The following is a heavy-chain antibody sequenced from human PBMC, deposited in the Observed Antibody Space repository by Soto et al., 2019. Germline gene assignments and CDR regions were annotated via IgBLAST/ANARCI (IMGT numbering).Heavy chain of an antibody. CDR1: GFSFSSFE. D-gene: IGHD6-19*01. V-gene: IGHV3-48*03. Sequence: VPLVESGGGLAQPGGSLRLSCSASGFSFSSFEMNWVRQAPGKGLEWVSYISSSGSPTYYADSVKGRFTISRDSAKNSLYLQMNSLRDEDTAVYYCVRDEGSAWYFDYWGQGALVTVSS. CDR3: VRDEGSAWYFDY. CDR2: ISSSGSPT. J-gene: IGHJ4*02.